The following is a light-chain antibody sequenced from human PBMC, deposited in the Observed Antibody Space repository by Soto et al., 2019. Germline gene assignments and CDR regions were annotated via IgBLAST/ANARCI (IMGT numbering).Light chain of an antibody. V-gene: IGKV2-28*01. J-gene: IGKJ1*01. Sequence: DIVMTQSPLSLPVTPGEPASISCRSSQSLLHSNGYNYLDWYLQKPGQSPHLLIYLGSNRASGVPDRLRGSGSGTDFTLKISRVEAEDVGIYYCMQALQTPPTFGQGTKVDIK. CDR3: MQALQTPPT. CDR1: QSLLHSNGYNY. CDR2: LGS.